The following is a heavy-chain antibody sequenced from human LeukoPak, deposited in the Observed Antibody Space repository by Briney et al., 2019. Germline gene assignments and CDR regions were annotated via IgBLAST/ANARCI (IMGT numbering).Heavy chain of an antibody. J-gene: IGHJ3*01. V-gene: IGHV3-53*01. D-gene: IGHD4-17*01. Sequence: GGSLRLSCAASGFTVSSNYMSWVRQAPGKGLEWVSVIYSGGSTYYAGSVRGRFTISRDNSKNTLYLQMNSLRAEDTAVYYCARDRDDYGDPDAFNVWGQGAVVTVSS. CDR3: ARDRDDYGDPDAFNV. CDR2: IYSGGST. CDR1: GFTVSSNY.